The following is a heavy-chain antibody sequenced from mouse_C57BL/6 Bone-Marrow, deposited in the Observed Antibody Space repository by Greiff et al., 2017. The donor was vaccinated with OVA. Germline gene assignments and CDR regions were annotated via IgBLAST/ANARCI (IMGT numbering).Heavy chain of an antibody. J-gene: IGHJ4*01. CDR2: ISGGGGNT. CDR3: ARSPLGDAMDY. Sequence: EVQVVESGGGLVKPGGSLKLSCAASGFTFSSYTMSWVRQTPEKRLEWVATISGGGGNTYYPDSVKGRFTISRDNAKNTLYLQMSSLRSEDTAVYYCARSPLGDAMDYWGQGTSVTVSS. V-gene: IGHV5-9*04. D-gene: IGHD4-1*01. CDR1: GFTFSSYT.